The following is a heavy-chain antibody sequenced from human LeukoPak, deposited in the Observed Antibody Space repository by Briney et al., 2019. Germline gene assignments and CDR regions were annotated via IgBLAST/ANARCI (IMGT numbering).Heavy chain of an antibody. J-gene: IGHJ5*02. CDR3: AAPWGMFDP. D-gene: IGHD6-13*01. Sequence: PGGSLRLSWAASGFTFSDHYMDWVRQAPGKGLEWVSAISGSGGSTYYADSVKGRFTISRDNSKNTLYLQMNSLRAEDTAVYYCAAPWGMFDPWGQGTLVTVSS. CDR2: ISGSGGST. CDR1: GFTFSDHY. V-gene: IGHV3-23*01.